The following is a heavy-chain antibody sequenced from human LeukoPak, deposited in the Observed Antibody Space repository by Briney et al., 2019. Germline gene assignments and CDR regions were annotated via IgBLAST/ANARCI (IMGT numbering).Heavy chain of an antibody. V-gene: IGHV3-30-3*01. CDR1: GFTFSHYS. J-gene: IGHJ4*02. D-gene: IGHD1-26*01. Sequence: GGSLRLSFVASGFTFSHYSMHWVRQAPGKGLEWVAVISYDGSNKYYADSVKGRFTISRDNSKNTLYLQMNSLRAEDTAVYYCARALARGSYSNLGYWGQGTLVTVSS. CDR3: ARALARGSYSNLGY. CDR2: ISYDGSNK.